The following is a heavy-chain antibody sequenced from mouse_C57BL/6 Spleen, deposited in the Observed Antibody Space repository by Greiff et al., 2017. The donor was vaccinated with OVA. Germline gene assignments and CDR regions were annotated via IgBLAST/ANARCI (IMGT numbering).Heavy chain of an antibody. V-gene: IGHV5-2*01. Sequence: DVMLVESGGGLVQPGESLKLSCASNEYEFPSHDMSWVRKSPEKRLELVAAINSNGGSHYYPDTMSGRFIISRDNTKKTLYLQMRSLRSEDTALDYCARHNPEGAMDYWGQGTSVTVSS. CDR2: INSNGGSH. CDR3: ARHNPEGAMDY. J-gene: IGHJ4*01. CDR1: EYEFPSHD.